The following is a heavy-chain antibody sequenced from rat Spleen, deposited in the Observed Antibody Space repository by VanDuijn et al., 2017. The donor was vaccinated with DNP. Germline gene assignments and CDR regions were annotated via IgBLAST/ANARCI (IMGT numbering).Heavy chain of an antibody. CDR2: INYSGTT. CDR1: GYSITSNY. CDR3: TRSRGDY. Sequence: EVQLQESGSGLVKPSQSLSLTCSVTGYSITSNYWGWIRKFPGNGMEWIGHINYSGTTTYNPSLKSRISITRDTSKNHFFLQLNSVTNEDTATYYCTRSRGDYWGQGVMVTVSS. J-gene: IGHJ2*01. D-gene: IGHD1-11*01. V-gene: IGHV3-1*01.